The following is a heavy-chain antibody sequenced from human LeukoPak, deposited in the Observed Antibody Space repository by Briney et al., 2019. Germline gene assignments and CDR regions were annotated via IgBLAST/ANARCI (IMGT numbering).Heavy chain of an antibody. D-gene: IGHD4-17*01. Sequence: GGSLRLSCAASGFTFSGSAMHWVRQASGKGLEWVGRIRSKSNSYATAYAASVKGRFTISRDDSKNTAYLQMNSLKTEDTAVYYCTRAHDYGDLHLDYWGQGTLVTVSS. V-gene: IGHV3-73*01. CDR1: GFTFSGSA. J-gene: IGHJ4*02. CDR3: TRAHDYGDLHLDY. CDR2: IRSKSNSYAT.